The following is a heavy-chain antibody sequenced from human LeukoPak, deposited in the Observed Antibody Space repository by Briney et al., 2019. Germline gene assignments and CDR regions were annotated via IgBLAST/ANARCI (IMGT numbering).Heavy chain of an antibody. Sequence: ASVKVSCKASGYTFTSYGISWVRQAPGQGLEWMGWISAYNGNTNYAQKLQGRVTMTTDTSTSTAYMELRSLRSDDTAVYYCARDAAPYGSSSGWDYWGQGTLVTVSS. J-gene: IGHJ4*02. CDR3: ARDAAPYGSSSGWDY. V-gene: IGHV1-18*01. CDR1: GYTFTSYG. CDR2: ISAYNGNT. D-gene: IGHD6-6*01.